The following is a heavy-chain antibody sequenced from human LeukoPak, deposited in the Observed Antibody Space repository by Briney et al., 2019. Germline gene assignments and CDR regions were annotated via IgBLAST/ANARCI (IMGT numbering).Heavy chain of an antibody. CDR2: ISGSGGST. V-gene: IGHV3-23*01. D-gene: IGHD3-10*01. Sequence: GGSLRLSCVASGFTFSSYAMSWVRQAPGKGLEWVSAISGSGGSTYYADSVKGRFTISRGNSKNTLYLQMNSLRAEDTAVYYCAKGPYYYGSGSYTDYWGQGTLVTVSS. CDR3: AKGPYYYGSGSYTDY. J-gene: IGHJ4*02. CDR1: GFTFSSYA.